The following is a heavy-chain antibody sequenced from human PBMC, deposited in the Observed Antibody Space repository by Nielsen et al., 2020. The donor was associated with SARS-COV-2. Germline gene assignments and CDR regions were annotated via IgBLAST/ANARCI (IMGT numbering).Heavy chain of an antibody. CDR3: ASGRDGYINNWFDP. CDR1: GGSISSSSYY. CDR2: IYYSGST. J-gene: IGHJ5*02. Sequence: GSLRLSCTVSGGSISSSSYYWGWIRQPPGKGLEWIGSIYYSGSTYYNPSLKSRVTISVDTSKNQFSLKLSSVTAADTAVYYCASGRDGYINNWFDPWGQGTLVTVSS. D-gene: IGHD5-24*01. V-gene: IGHV4-39*01.